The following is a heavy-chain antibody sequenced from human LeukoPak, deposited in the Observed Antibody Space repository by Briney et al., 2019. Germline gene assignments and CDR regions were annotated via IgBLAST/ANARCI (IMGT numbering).Heavy chain of an antibody. V-gene: IGHV4-4*07. CDR2: IYTSGST. J-gene: IGHJ3*02. CDR3: ARELRDSSGYYRHAFDI. CDR1: GGSISSYY. D-gene: IGHD3-22*01. Sequence: SETLSLTCTVSGGSISSYYWSWIRQPAGKGLEWIGRIYTSGSTNYNPSLKSRVTMSVDTSKNQFSLKLSSVTAADTAVYYCARELRDSSGYYRHAFDIWGQGTMVTVSS.